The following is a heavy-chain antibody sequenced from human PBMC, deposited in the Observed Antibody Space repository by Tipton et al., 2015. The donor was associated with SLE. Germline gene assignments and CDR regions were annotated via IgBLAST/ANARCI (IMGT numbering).Heavy chain of an antibody. V-gene: IGHV4-31*03. J-gene: IGHJ3*02. CDR3: ARARMALDI. Sequence: TLSLTCTVSGASISSGGYYWSWIRQHPGKGLEWIGYIYYDGTTYYNPSLKSRVTISLDTSKDQFSLKLSSVTAVDTAVYYCARARMALDIWGQGTMVTVSS. CDR2: IYYDGTT. CDR1: GASISSGGYY.